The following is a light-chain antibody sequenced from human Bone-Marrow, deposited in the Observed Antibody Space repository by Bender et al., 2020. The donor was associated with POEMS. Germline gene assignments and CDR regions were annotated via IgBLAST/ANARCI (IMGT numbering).Light chain of an antibody. Sequence: QSALTQPASVSGSPGQSITISCIGSSSDVGAYAYVSWYQQHPGKAPKLVIYDVNHRPSGISSRFSGFRTANTASLTISGLQTEDEADNYCTSYTSNNVKFGAGTKLTGL. V-gene: IGLV2-14*03. J-gene: IGLJ2*01. CDR2: DVN. CDR1: SSDVGAYAY. CDR3: TSYTSNNVK.